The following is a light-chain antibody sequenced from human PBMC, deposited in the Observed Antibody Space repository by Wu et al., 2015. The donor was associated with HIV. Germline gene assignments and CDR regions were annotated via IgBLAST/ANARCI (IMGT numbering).Light chain of an antibody. CDR3: QQYNSYPGT. V-gene: IGKV1-5*03. CDR2: KAS. CDR1: QSISSW. J-gene: IGKJ2*01. Sequence: DIQMTQSPSTLSASVGDRVTITCRASQSISSWLAWYQQKPGKAPKLLIYKASSLESGVPSRFSGSGSGTEFTLTISSLQPDDFATYYCQQYNSYPGTFGQGTKLEIK.